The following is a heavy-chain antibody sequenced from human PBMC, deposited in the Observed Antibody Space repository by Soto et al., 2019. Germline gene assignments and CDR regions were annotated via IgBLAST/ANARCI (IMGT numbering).Heavy chain of an antibody. CDR1: GFTFSSYG. V-gene: IGHV3-33*01. D-gene: IGHD3-10*01. CDR3: ARDQYEDYYGSGSWSHYGMDV. J-gene: IGHJ6*02. CDR2: IWYDGSNK. Sequence: GGSLRLSCAASGFTFSSYGMHWVRQAPGKGLEWVAVIWYDGSNKYYADSVKGRFTISRDNSKNTLYLQMNSLRAEDTAVYYCARDQYEDYYGSGSWSHYGMDVWGQGTTVTVSS.